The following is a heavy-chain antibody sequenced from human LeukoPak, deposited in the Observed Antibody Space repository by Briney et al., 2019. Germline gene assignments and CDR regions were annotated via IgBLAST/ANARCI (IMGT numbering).Heavy chain of an antibody. CDR1: GFTFSNAW. CDR3: STHDSSGYHSDY. D-gene: IGHD3-22*01. Sequence: GGSLRLSCAASGFTFSNAWMSWVRQAPGKGLEWVGRIKSKTDGGTTDYAAPVKGRFTISRDDSKNTLYLQMNSLKTEDTALYYCSTHDSSGYHSDYWGQGTLVTVSS. J-gene: IGHJ4*02. V-gene: IGHV3-15*01. CDR2: IKSKTDGGTT.